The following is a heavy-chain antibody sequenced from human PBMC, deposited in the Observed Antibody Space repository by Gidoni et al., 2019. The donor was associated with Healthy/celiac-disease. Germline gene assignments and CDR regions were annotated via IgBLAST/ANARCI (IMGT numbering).Heavy chain of an antibody. CDR3: ARGLAAAGLYYFDY. Sequence: QVQLVQSGAEVKKPGASVKVSCKASGYTFISYDTNWVRQATGQGLEWMGWMNPNSGNTGYAQKFQGRVTITRNTSISTAYMELSSLRSEDTAVYYCARGLAAAGLYYFDYWGRGALVTVSS. D-gene: IGHD6-13*01. CDR2: MNPNSGNT. CDR1: GYTFISYD. J-gene: IGHJ4*02. V-gene: IGHV1-8*03.